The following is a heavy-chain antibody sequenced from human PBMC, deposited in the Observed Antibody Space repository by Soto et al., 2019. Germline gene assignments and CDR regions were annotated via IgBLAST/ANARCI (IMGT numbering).Heavy chain of an antibody. V-gene: IGHV3-23*01. CDR3: AREMTAPNDYYYGMDV. J-gene: IGHJ6*02. CDR2: TSGSGDDT. CDR1: GFAFSNYA. D-gene: IGHD5-18*01. Sequence: EVQLLESGGGLVQPGGSLRLSCAASGFAFSNYAMIWVRQLPGKRLEWVSSTSGSGDDTEYADSVKGRFTISRDVSKNTLYLQMNSLRAEDTALYYCAREMTAPNDYYYGMDVWGQGTTVTVSS.